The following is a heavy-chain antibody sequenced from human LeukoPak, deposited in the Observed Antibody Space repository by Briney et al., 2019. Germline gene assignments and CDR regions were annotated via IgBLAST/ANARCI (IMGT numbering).Heavy chain of an antibody. D-gene: IGHD5-18*01. V-gene: IGHV3-23*01. CDR2: VSGSGGST. Sequence: PGRSLRLSCAASGFTFSSYAMHWVRQAPGKGLGWVSTVSGSGGSTYYADSVKGRFTISRDNSNNTLYLQMNSLRAEDTAVYYCAKGAASRGYTYVANWGQGTLVTVSS. J-gene: IGHJ4*02. CDR1: GFTFSSYA. CDR3: AKGAASRGYTYVAN.